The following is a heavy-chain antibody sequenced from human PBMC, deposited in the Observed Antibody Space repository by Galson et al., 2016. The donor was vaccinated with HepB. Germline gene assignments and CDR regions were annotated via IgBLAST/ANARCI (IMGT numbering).Heavy chain of an antibody. J-gene: IGHJ4*02. D-gene: IGHD4-23*01. Sequence: SLRLSCAASGFTFSDSTVHWVRQASGKGLEWVGRIRNKANSYAEAYAASVKGRFTISRDDSKKTAYLQMNSLKTEDTAVYCCTRHLLYGGTSFDYWGQGTLVTVSS. V-gene: IGHV3-73*01. CDR1: GFTFSDST. CDR3: TRHLLYGGTSFDY. CDR2: IRNKANSYAE.